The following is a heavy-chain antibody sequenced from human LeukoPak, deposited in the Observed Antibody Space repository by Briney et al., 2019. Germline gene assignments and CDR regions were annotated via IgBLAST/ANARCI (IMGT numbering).Heavy chain of an antibody. CDR1: GFTFSTYA. D-gene: IGHD4-17*01. V-gene: IGHV3-30-3*01. CDR3: ARDRGDYGDHTLDY. Sequence: GGSLRLSCAASGFTFSTYALHWVRQAPGKGLEWVAVISYDGSDKYYADSVKGRFTISRDNSKNTLYLQMNSLRGEDTAVYYCARDRGDYGDHTLDYWGQGTLVTASS. CDR2: ISYDGSDK. J-gene: IGHJ4*02.